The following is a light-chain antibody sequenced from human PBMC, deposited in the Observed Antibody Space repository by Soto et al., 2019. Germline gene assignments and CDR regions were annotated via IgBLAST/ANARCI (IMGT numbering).Light chain of an antibody. CDR3: QQANSFPIT. J-gene: IGKJ5*01. CDR2: AAS. CDR1: QGISSW. V-gene: IGKV1-12*01. Sequence: DIQMTQSPSTLSASVGDRVTITRRASQGISSWLAWYQKKPGEAPNLLIYAASSLQSGVPSRFSGSESGTDFTLTISSLQPEDCAIYFCQQANSFPITFGQGTRLEI.